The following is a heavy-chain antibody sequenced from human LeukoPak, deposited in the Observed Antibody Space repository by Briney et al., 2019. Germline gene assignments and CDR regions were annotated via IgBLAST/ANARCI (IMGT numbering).Heavy chain of an antibody. D-gene: IGHD6-19*01. J-gene: IGHJ4*02. CDR1: GFAFSGSA. CDR3: AGGSGWYSPDY. Sequence: GGSLRLSCAASGFAFSGSAMHWVRQASGKGLEWVGRLRSTTDSCATTYAASVKGRFTISRDDSKNTAYLQMNSLKTEDTALYYCAGGSGWYSPDYWGQGTLVTVSS. V-gene: IGHV3-73*01. CDR2: LRSTTDSCAT.